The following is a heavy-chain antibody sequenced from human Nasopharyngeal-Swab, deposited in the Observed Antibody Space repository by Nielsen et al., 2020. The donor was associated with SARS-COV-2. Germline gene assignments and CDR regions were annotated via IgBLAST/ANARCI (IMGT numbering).Heavy chain of an antibody. CDR2: IYPGDSNT. Sequence: KVSCKGSGESFTTYWIGWVRQKPGKGLEWMGIIYPGDSNTRYSPSFQGQVTISVDKYSSTAYLQWSSLKASDTAIYYCARPMRPMGHYYFGMDVWGQGTTVTVSS. CDR3: ARPMRPMGHYYFGMDV. V-gene: IGHV5-51*01. D-gene: IGHD1-26*01. J-gene: IGHJ6*02. CDR1: GESFTTYW.